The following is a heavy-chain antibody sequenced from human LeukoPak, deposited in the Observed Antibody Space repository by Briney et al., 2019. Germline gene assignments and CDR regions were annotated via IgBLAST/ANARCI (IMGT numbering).Heavy chain of an antibody. J-gene: IGHJ4*02. D-gene: IGHD2-8*02. CDR1: GGSINSYY. CDR2: IYYSGST. V-gene: IGHV4-59*08. CDR3: ARTLLGGLFDY. Sequence: SGTLSLTCTVSGGSINSYYWSWIRQPPGKGLEWIGYIYYSGSTNDNPSLKSRVTISLDTSKNQFSLKLNSVTAADTAVYYCARTLLGGLFDYWGQGTLVTVSS.